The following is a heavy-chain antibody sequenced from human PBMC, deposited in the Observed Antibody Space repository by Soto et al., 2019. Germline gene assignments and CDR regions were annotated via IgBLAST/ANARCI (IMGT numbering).Heavy chain of an antibody. CDR2: INAGNGNT. V-gene: IGHV1-3*01. CDR1: GYTFTSYA. CDR3: ANLWFGELSDDAFDI. Sequence: AXVKVSCKASGYTFTSYAMHWVPQAPGQRLEWMGWINAGNGNTKYSQKFQGRVTITRDTSASTAYMELSSLRSEDTAVYYCANLWFGELSDDAFDIWGQGTMVTVSS. J-gene: IGHJ3*02. D-gene: IGHD3-10*01.